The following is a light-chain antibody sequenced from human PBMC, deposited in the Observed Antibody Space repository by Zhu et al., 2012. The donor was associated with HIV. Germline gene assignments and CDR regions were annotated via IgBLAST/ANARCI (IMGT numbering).Light chain of an antibody. CDR2: GAS. CDR1: QSFSSN. Sequence: IVLTQSPATLSVSAGERATLSCRASQSFSSNLAWYQQKPGQAPRLLIYGASTRATGIPARFSGSGSGTEFTLTISSMQSEDFAVYYCQQYSDWPRTFGQGTKVEIK. V-gene: IGKV3-15*01. CDR3: QQYSDWPRT. J-gene: IGKJ1*01.